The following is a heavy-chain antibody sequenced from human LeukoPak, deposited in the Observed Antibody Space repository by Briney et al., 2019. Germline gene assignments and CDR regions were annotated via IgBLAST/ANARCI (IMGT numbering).Heavy chain of an antibody. Sequence: PSETLSLTCAVSGGSISSGGYSWSWIRQPPGKGLEWIGYIYHSGSTYYNPSLKSRVTISVDRSKNQFSLKLSSATAADTAVYYCARDAYYDFWSGMFDPWGQGTLVTVSS. CDR1: GGSISSGGYS. V-gene: IGHV4-30-2*01. J-gene: IGHJ5*02. CDR3: ARDAYYDFWSGMFDP. CDR2: IYHSGST. D-gene: IGHD3-3*01.